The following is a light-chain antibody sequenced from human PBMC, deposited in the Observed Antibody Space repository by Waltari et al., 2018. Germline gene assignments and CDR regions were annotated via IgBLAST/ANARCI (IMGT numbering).Light chain of an antibody. Sequence: EVLMTQSPATLSVSPGERATLSSRASQSISMNLAWYQQTPRKAPRLLINGASTRAPGIPARFSGSGSGTEFTLSISSLQSEDFAVYYCQQYNNWRTFGQGTKLEIK. J-gene: IGKJ2*01. V-gene: IGKV3-15*01. CDR1: QSISMN. CDR3: QQYNNWRT. CDR2: GAS.